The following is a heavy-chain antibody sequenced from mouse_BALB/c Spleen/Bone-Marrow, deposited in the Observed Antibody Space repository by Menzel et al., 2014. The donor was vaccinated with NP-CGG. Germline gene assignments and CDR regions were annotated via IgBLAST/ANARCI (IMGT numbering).Heavy chain of an antibody. D-gene: IGHD1-3*01. J-gene: IGHJ3*01. Sequence: DGQRVESGPDLRQTSQSLSLTCTVTGCSITSDYAWNWIRRFPGDKLEWMGYINYSGFTTYNPSLKSRISIIRDTSKNQFFLQLNSVTTEDTATYYCAREDNYAFAYFGQATPVTVSA. CDR1: GCSITSDYA. CDR2: INYSGFT. CDR3: AREDNYAFAY. V-gene: IGHV3-2*02.